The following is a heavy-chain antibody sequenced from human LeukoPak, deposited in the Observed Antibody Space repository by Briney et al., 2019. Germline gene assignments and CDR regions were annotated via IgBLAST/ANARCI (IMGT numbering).Heavy chain of an antibody. CDR3: ARGFTTSSLWFDP. CDR2: INHSGTT. J-gene: IGHJ5*02. CDR1: GGSFSSYH. V-gene: IGHV4-34*01. Sequence: SGTLSLTCGVHGGSFSSYHWTWIRQRPGKGLEWIGDINHSGTTHYSPPLKSRVTMSVDKSNNHFSLNLHAVTAADTGVYYCARGFTTSSLWFDPWGQGILVTVSS. D-gene: IGHD6-6*01.